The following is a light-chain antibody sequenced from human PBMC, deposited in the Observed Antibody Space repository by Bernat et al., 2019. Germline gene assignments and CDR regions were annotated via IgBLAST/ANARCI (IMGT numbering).Light chain of an antibody. CDR2: DSS. CDR1: QSVNNY. J-gene: IGKJ4*01. Sequence: EIVLTQSPATLSLSPGESATLSCRASQSVNNYLAWYQQKPGQAPRLLIYDSSNRATGVPARFSGSGSGTDFILTISSLEPEDFAIYYCQQWSNWPPVTFGGWTEVEIK. CDR3: QQWSNWPPVT. V-gene: IGKV3-11*01.